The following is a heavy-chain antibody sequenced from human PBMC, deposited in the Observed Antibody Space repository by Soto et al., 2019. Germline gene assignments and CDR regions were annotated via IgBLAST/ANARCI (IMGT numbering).Heavy chain of an antibody. V-gene: IGHV4-34*01. D-gene: IGHD1-26*01. Sequence: SETLSLTCAVYGGSLSGYYWSWIRQPPGKGLEWIGEINHSGDTNYNPSLKSRVTISVDTSKNQLFLNLTSVTAADTAIYYCARHHVRGRTIAGAAEFWGQGTLVTVSS. J-gene: IGHJ4*02. CDR3: ARHHVRGRTIAGAAEF. CDR2: INHSGDT. CDR1: GGSLSGYY.